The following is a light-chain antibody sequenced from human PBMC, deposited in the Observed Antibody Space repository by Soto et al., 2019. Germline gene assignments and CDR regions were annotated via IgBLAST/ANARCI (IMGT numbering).Light chain of an antibody. CDR3: KHYNSYSEA. V-gene: IGKV1-8*01. J-gene: IGKJ1*01. Sequence: AIRLTQSPSSFSTSTGIRVTRTSRASQGIRKDLGWYQVKPGKAPKLLIFAASTLQSGVPSRFSGSASGTDFTLTISSLQPEDFATYYCKHYNSYSEAVGQGNKVVIK. CDR1: QGIRKD. CDR2: AAS.